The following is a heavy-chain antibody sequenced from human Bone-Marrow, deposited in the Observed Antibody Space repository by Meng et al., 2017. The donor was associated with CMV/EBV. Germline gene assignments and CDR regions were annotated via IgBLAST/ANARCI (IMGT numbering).Heavy chain of an antibody. CDR1: GLTFSDYY. Sequence: GGSLRLSCAASGLTFSDYYMSWIRQAPGKGLEWISYISRSGSTIYYADSVMGRFTISRDSAKTSLFLQMNSLRAEDTAVYYCATQPYCGDECYFDFWGQGTLVT. V-gene: IGHV3-11*04. CDR3: ATQPYCGDECYFDF. D-gene: IGHD2-21*01. J-gene: IGHJ4*02. CDR2: ISRSGSTI.